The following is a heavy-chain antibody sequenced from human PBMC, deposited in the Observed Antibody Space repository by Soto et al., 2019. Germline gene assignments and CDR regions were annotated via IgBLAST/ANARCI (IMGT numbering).Heavy chain of an antibody. J-gene: IGHJ6*02. CDR1: GYTFTSYG. CDR2: ISPYNGNT. D-gene: IGHD1-26*01. Sequence: QVQLVQSGAEVKKPGASVKVSCKASGYTFTSYGISWVRQAPGQGLEWMGWISPYNGNTNYAQKLQGRATRTTDTSTSTAYMEPRSLISDDTAVYYCAKDFPTSGEYYYYGMDVWGQGTTVTVSS. CDR3: AKDFPTSGEYYYYGMDV. V-gene: IGHV1-18*01.